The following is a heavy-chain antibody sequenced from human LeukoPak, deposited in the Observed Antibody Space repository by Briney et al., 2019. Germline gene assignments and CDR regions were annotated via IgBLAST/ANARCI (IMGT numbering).Heavy chain of an antibody. V-gene: IGHV1-2*02. CDR2: INPNNGGT. Sequence: ASVKVSCKASGYTLTGYYMHWVRQAPGQGLEWMGWINPNNGGTNYAQKFQGRVTMTRDTSISTAYMELSSLTSDDTAVYLCARRYYDSSGYFSFDYWGQGTLVTVSS. J-gene: IGHJ4*02. CDR3: ARRYYDSSGYFSFDY. D-gene: IGHD3-22*01. CDR1: GYTLTGYY.